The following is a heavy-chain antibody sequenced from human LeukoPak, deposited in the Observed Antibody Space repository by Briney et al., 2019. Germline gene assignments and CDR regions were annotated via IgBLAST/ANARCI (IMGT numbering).Heavy chain of an antibody. CDR3: ATDAAAGAFDI. CDR2: ISYDGSNK. J-gene: IGHJ3*02. D-gene: IGHD6-13*01. V-gene: IGHV3-30*03. Sequence: PGGSLRLSCAASGFTFSSYGMHWVRQAPGKGLEWVAVISYDGSNKYYADSVKGRFTISRDNSKNTLYLQMNSLRAEDTAVYYCATDAAAGAFDIWGQGTMVTVSS. CDR1: GFTFSSYG.